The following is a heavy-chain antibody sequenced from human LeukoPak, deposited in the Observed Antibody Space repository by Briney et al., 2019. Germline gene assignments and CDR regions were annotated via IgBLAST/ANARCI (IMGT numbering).Heavy chain of an antibody. CDR1: GFTFSSYW. D-gene: IGHD3-10*01. V-gene: IGHV3-7*03. CDR3: AKDRGSYPYYFDY. CDR2: IKQNGSEK. Sequence: GGSLRLSCAASGFTFSSYWISWVRQAPGKGLEWVANIKQNGSEKYYVDSVKGRFIISRDNAKNSLYLQMNSLRAEDTAVYYCAKDRGSYPYYFDYWGQGTLVTVSS. J-gene: IGHJ4*02.